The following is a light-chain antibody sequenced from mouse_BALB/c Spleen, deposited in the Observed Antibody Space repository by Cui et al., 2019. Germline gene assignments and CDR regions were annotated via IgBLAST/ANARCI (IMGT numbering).Light chain of an antibody. Sequence: DIVMTQSQKFMSTSVGDRVSITCKASQNVRTAVAWYQQKPGQSPKALIYLASNRHTGVPDRFTGSGSGIDFTLTISNVQSEDLADYFCLQHWNYPLTFGGGTKLEIK. CDR3: LQHWNYPLT. CDR2: LAS. CDR1: QNVRTA. V-gene: IGKV6-14*01. J-gene: IGKJ1*01.